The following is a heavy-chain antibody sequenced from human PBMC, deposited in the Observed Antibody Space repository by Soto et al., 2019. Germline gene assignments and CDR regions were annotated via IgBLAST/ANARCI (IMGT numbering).Heavy chain of an antibody. Sequence: GGSLRLSCAASGFTFSSYDMHWVRQATGKGLEWVSAIGTAGDTYYPGSVKGRFTISRENAKNSLYLQMNSLRAGDTAVYYCARAGRDFVVVPAAMTKSHYYYYYYMDVWGKGTTVTVSS. J-gene: IGHJ6*03. CDR2: IGTAGDT. CDR3: ARAGRDFVVVPAAMTKSHYYYYYYMDV. V-gene: IGHV3-13*01. D-gene: IGHD2-2*01. CDR1: GFTFSSYD.